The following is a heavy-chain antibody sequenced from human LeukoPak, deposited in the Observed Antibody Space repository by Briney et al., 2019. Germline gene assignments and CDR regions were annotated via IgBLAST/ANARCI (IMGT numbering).Heavy chain of an antibody. CDR2: ISGSGGST. J-gene: IGHJ4*02. CDR3: AKAVGDRPYDSSGYYYDY. Sequence: SGGSLRLSCAASGFTFSSYAMSWVRQAPGKGLEWVSAISGSGGSTYYADSVKGRFTISRDNSKNTLYLQMNSLRAEDTAVYYCAKAVGDRPYDSSGYYYDYWGQGTLVTVSS. V-gene: IGHV3-23*01. CDR1: GFTFSSYA. D-gene: IGHD3-22*01.